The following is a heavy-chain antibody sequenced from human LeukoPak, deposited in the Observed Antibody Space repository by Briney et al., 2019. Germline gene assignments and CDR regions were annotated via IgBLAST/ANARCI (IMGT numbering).Heavy chain of an antibody. D-gene: IGHD4-17*01. CDR3: ARGARSDNWFDP. Sequence: ASVKVSCKASGGTFSSYAISWVRQAPGQGLEWMGWISAYNGNTNYAQKLQGRVTMTTDTSTSTAYMELRSLRSDDTAVYYCARGARSDNWFDPWGQGTLVTVSS. J-gene: IGHJ5*02. V-gene: IGHV1-18*01. CDR2: ISAYNGNT. CDR1: GGTFSSYA.